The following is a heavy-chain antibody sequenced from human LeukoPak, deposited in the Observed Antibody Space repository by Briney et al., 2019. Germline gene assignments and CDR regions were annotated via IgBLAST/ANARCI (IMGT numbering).Heavy chain of an antibody. V-gene: IGHV1-46*01. CDR2: INPRGGST. J-gene: IGHJ4*02. D-gene: IGHD6-25*01. CDR1: GHTFTSYY. Sequence: EASVKVSCKASGHTFTSYYMHWMRQAPGQGPEWMGIINPRGGSTDYAQKFQGRITMTSDTSTSTVYMELNSLRSDDTAVYFCARVGSAAATADYWGQGTLVTVSS. CDR3: ARVGSAAATADY.